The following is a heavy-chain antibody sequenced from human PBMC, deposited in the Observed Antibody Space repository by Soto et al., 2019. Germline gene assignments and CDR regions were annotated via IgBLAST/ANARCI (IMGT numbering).Heavy chain of an antibody. CDR2: IYWDDDK. J-gene: IGHJ4*02. CDR3: AHIDCSSTSCYRFDY. D-gene: IGHD2-2*01. Sequence: QITLKESGPTLVKPTQPLTLTCTFSGFSLSTSGVGVGWIRQPPGKALEWLALIYWDDDKRYSPSLKSRLTITKDTSKNQVVLTMTNMDPVDTATYYCAHIDCSSTSCYRFDYWGQGTLVTVSS. CDR1: GFSLSTSGVG. V-gene: IGHV2-5*02.